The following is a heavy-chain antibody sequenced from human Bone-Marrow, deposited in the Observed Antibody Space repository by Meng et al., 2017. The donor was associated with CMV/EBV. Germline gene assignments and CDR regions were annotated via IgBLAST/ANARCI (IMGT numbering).Heavy chain of an antibody. CDR2: IYNSGST. J-gene: IGHJ5*02. CDR1: GDSIHVPRYY. D-gene: IGHD5/OR15-5a*01. Sequence: SGDSIHVPRYYWSWIRHRPGKELEWIGNIYNSGSTYSNPSLQSRTVMSIDTSKNQFSLDLNSVTDADTAVYYCARSGPYYIYEGWFDPWGPGTLVTVSS. V-gene: IGHV4-31*02. CDR3: ARSGPYYIYEGWFDP.